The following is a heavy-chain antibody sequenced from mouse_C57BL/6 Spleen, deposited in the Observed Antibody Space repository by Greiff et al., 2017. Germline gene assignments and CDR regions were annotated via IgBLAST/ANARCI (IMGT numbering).Heavy chain of an antibody. J-gene: IGHJ4*01. CDR2: IWSGGST. Sequence: QVQLKESGPGLVQPSQSLSITCTVSGFSLTSYGVHWVRQSPGKGLEWLGVIWSGGSTDYNAAFISRLSISKDNSKSQVFFKMNSLQADDTAIYYCARNDPSYDYPSMDYWGQGTSVTVSS. D-gene: IGHD2-4*01. CDR1: GFSLTSYG. CDR3: ARNDPSYDYPSMDY. V-gene: IGHV2-2*01.